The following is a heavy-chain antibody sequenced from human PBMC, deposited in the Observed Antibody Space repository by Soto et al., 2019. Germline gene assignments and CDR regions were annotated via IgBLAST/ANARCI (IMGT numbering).Heavy chain of an antibody. Sequence: SETLSLTCTVSVVSVSSGSFYWAWIRQPPGKGLEWIGFGSYSGTTNYKPSLKSRVTISVDTSRSQISLKVSSLTAADTAVYYCARGATLTQYDYWGQGTL. J-gene: IGHJ4*02. V-gene: IGHV4-61*01. D-gene: IGHD3-16*01. CDR1: VVSVSSGSFY. CDR2: GSYSGTT. CDR3: ARGATLTQYDY.